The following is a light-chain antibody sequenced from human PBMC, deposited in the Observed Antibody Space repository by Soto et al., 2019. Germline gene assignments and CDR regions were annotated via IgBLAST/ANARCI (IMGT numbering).Light chain of an antibody. CDR1: QSVSSSY. CDR3: QQYGSSPYMYT. CDR2: GAS. J-gene: IGKJ2*01. Sequence: EIVLTQSPGTLSLSPGERATLSCRASQSVSSSYLAWYQQKPGQAPRLLIYGASSRATGIPDRVSGSGSGTDLNLTISRLEPEDFAVYYCQQYGSSPYMYTFGQGTKLEIK. V-gene: IGKV3-20*01.